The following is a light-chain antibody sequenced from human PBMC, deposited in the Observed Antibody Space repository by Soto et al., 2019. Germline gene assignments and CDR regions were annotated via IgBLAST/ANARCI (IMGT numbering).Light chain of an antibody. CDR2: EGS. V-gene: IGLV2-23*03. CDR3: CSYAYSSTFWV. J-gene: IGLJ3*02. CDR1: SSDVGSYNL. Sequence: QSALTQPASVSGSPGQSITISCTGNSSDVGSYNLVSWYQQHPGKAPKLMIYEGSKRPSGVSNRFSGSKSGNTASLTISGLQAEDEADYYCCSYAYSSTFWVFGGGTKLTVL.